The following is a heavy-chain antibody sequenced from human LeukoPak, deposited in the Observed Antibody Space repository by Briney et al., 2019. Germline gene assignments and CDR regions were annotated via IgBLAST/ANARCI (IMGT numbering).Heavy chain of an antibody. CDR3: ARRSPRYYYDSSGYYCRSWFDL. D-gene: IGHD3-22*01. CDR2: INHSGST. V-gene: IGHV4-34*01. J-gene: IGHJ5*02. Sequence: SETLSLTCAVYGGSFSGYYWSWLRQPPGKGLEWVGEINHSGSTNYNPSLKRRVTISVDTSKNQFSLKLSSVTAAETAVYYCARRSPRYYYDSSGYYCRSWFDLGGQGTLVSVSS. CDR1: GGSFSGYY.